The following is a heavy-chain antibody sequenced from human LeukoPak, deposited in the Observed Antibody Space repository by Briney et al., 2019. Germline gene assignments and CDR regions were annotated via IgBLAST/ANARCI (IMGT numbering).Heavy chain of an antibody. CDR2: IIPILGEP. J-gene: IGHJ4*02. D-gene: IGHD3-10*01. Sequence: SVKASCKASGGTFSSYTISWVRQAPGQGLEWMGRIIPILGEPDYAQKFQGRVTITADMSTSTAYMELSSLRSEDTAVYYCARKGGLGTYGIFDYWGQGTLATVSS. CDR3: ARKGGLGTYGIFDY. CDR1: GGTFSSYT. V-gene: IGHV1-69*02.